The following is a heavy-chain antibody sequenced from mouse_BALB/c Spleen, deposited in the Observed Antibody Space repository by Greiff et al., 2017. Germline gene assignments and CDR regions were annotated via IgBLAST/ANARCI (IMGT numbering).Heavy chain of an antibody. J-gene: IGHJ3*01. CDR2: ISSGGST. Sequence: EVQVVESGGGLVKPGGSLKLSCAASGFTFSSYAMSWVRQTPEKRLEWVASISSGGSTYYPDSVKGRFTISRDNARNILYLQMSSLRSEDTAMYYCAILYYGSSYPFAYWGQGTLVTVSA. D-gene: IGHD1-1*01. CDR3: AILYYGSSYPFAY. CDR1: GFTFSSYA. V-gene: IGHV5-6-5*01.